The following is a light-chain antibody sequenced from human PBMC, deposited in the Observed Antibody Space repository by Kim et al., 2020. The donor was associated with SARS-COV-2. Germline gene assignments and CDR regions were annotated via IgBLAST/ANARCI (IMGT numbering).Light chain of an antibody. CDR3: CSTSNNPDYV. J-gene: IGLJ1*01. CDR1: SADIGNSNT. V-gene: IGLV2-14*03. Sequence: QSALTQPVSMSGSPGHSITISCSGTSADIGNSNTVSWYQQHSGEAPRLIIYDVRDRPSGVSTRFSGSKSANMASLTISGLRSEDEADYYCCSTSNNPDYVFGGGTKVTVL. CDR2: DVR.